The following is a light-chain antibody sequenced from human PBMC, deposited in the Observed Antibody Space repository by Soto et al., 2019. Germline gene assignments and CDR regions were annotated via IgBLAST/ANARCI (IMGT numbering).Light chain of an antibody. CDR3: QQSYSTPLT. J-gene: IGKJ4*01. Sequence: DIQMTQSPSSLSASVGDRVTITCRASQSISSYLDWYQQKPGNAPKLLIYAASRLQSGVPSRFSGSGSGTDFPLTISSLQPEDFATYYCQQSYSTPLTFGGGTKVEIK. CDR2: AAS. V-gene: IGKV1-39*01. CDR1: QSISSY.